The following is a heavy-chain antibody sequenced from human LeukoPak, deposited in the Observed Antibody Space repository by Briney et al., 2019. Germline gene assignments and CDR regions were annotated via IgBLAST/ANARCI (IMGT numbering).Heavy chain of an antibody. V-gene: IGHV1-18*01. J-gene: IGHJ6*03. CDR1: GYTFTSYG. Sequence: GASVKVSCKASGYTFTSYGISWVRQAPGQGLDWMGWISTYNGNTNYAQKLQGRVTMTTDTSTSTAYMELRRLRSDDTAVYYCARDGRGYSSPPIYYYYYYMDVWGKGTTVTVSS. CDR3: ARDGRGYSSPPIYYYYYYMDV. D-gene: IGHD6-13*01. CDR2: ISTYNGNT.